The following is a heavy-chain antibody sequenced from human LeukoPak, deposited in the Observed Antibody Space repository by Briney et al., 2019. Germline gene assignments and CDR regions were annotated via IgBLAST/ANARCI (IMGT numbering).Heavy chain of an antibody. CDR2: IYTSGST. Sequence: SETLSLTCTVSGGSISSYYWSWIRQPPGKGLEWIGYIYTSGSTNYNPSLKSRVTISVDTSKNQFSLKLSSVTAADTAVYYCARTREITIFGVVTGGGYYFDYWGQGTLVTVSS. D-gene: IGHD3-3*01. CDR1: GGSISSYY. J-gene: IGHJ4*02. V-gene: IGHV4-4*09. CDR3: ARTREITIFGVVTGGGYYFDY.